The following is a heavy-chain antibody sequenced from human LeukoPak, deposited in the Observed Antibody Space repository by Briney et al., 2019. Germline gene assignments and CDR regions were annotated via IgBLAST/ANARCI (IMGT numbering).Heavy chain of an antibody. D-gene: IGHD2-8*01. J-gene: IGHJ4*02. Sequence: GGSLRLSCAASGFTLNNYAMNWVRQAPGKGLEWVSLISSSGDATYYADSVQGRFTISRDNSRNTLYLHIDSLRVEDTATYYCARGTTNLDYWGQGTRVIVSS. CDR3: ARGTTNLDY. CDR2: ISSSGDAT. CDR1: GFTLNNYA. V-gene: IGHV3-23*01.